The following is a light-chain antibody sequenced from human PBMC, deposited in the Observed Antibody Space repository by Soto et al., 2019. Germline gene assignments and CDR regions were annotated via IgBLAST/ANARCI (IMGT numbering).Light chain of an antibody. CDR2: DAS. CDR1: QSVSSN. Sequence: EIVLTQSPGTLSLSPGERATLSCRASQSVSSNFAWYQQKPGQAPRLLIYDASTRATGIPARFSGSGSGTEFTLTISSLQSEDFAVYYCQQYNDLITFGQGTRPEIK. CDR3: QQYNDLIT. V-gene: IGKV3-15*01. J-gene: IGKJ5*01.